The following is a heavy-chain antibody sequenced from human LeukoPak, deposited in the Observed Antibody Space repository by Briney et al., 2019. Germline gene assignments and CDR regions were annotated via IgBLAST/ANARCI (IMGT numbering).Heavy chain of an antibody. Sequence: PSETLSLTCAVSGYSISSGYYWGWIRQPPGKGLEWIGSIYHSGSTYYNPSLKSRVTISVDTSKNQFSLKLSSVTAADTAVYYCARDLAIAAAGGSGGYNRFDPWGQGTLVTVSS. D-gene: IGHD6-13*01. CDR2: IYHSGST. J-gene: IGHJ5*02. CDR3: ARDLAIAAAGGSGGYNRFDP. CDR1: GYSISSGYY. V-gene: IGHV4-38-2*02.